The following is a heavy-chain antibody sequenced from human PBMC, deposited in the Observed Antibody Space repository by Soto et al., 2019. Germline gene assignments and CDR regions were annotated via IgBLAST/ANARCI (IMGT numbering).Heavy chain of an antibody. D-gene: IGHD2-2*02. V-gene: IGHV4-59*01. CDR1: GGSISSYY. CDR2: IYYSGST. CDR3: ARGGPYRPENYYYMDV. J-gene: IGHJ6*03. Sequence: SETLSLTCTVSGGSISSYYWSWIRQPPGKGLEWIGYIYYSGSTNYNPSLKSRVTISVDTSKNQFSLKLSSVTAADTAVYYCARGGPYRPENYYYMDVWGKGTTVTVSS.